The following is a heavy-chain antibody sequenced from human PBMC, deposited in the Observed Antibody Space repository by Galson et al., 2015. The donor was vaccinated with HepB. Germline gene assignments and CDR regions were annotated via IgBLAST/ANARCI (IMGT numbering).Heavy chain of an antibody. CDR3: TRLGDLSGYSSR. Sequence: SLRLSCAASGFTFSGSAMHWVRQASGKGLEWVGRIGSKTHSYATAYTASVKGRFTISRDDSKNTAYLQMNSLKTEDTAVYYCTRLGDLSGYSSRWGQGTLVTVSS. CDR2: IGSKTHSYAT. D-gene: IGHD6-13*01. CDR1: GFTFSGSA. J-gene: IGHJ4*02. V-gene: IGHV3-73*01.